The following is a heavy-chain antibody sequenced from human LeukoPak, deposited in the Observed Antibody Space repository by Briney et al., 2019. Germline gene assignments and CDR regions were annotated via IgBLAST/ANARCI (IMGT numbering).Heavy chain of an antibody. CDR1: SYSISSGYY. CDR2: IYHSGGT. CDR3: ASVAGHCSGGSCFY. V-gene: IGHV4-38-2*02. Sequence: PSETLSLTCTVSSYSISSGYYWGWIRQPPGKGLEWIGSIYHSGGTYYNPSLKSRVTISVDTSKNQFSLKLSSVTAADTAVYYCASVAGHCSGGSCFYWGQGTLVTVSS. D-gene: IGHD2-15*01. J-gene: IGHJ4*02.